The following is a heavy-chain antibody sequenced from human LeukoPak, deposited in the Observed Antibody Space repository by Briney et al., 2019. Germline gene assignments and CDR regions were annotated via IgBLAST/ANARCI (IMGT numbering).Heavy chain of an antibody. V-gene: IGHV3-21*01. Sequence: GGSLRLSCAAPGFTFSSYSMNWVRQAPGKGLEWVSSISSSSSYIYYADSVKGRFTISRDNAKNSLYLQMNSLGAEDTAVYYCARDRGDYGDWFDPWGQGTLVTVSS. J-gene: IGHJ5*02. CDR3: ARDRGDYGDWFDP. CDR1: GFTFSSYS. D-gene: IGHD4-17*01. CDR2: ISSSSSYI.